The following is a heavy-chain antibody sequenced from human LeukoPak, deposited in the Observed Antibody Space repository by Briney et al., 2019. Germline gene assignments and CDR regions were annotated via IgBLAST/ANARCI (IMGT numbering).Heavy chain of an antibody. CDR2: ISAYNGNT. V-gene: IGHV1-18*01. D-gene: IGHD6-19*01. J-gene: IGHJ6*02. CDR3: ARGYRGHSSGWHGENYYYYYGMDV. CDR1: GYTFTSYG. Sequence: GASVKVSCKASGYTFTSYGISWVRQAPGQGLEWMGWISAYNGNTNYAQKLQGRVTMTTDTSTSTAYMELRSLRSDDTAVYYCARGYRGHSSGWHGENYYYYYGMDVWGQGTTVTVSS.